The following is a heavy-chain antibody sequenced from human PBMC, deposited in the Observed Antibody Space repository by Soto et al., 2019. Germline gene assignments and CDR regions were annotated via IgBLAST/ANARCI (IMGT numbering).Heavy chain of an antibody. J-gene: IGHJ6*03. CDR3: AKAPGPRPSEYYYYLDV. CDR2: ISGSGGST. Sequence: GGSLRLSCAASGFTFSSYAMSWVRQAPGKGLEWVSAISGSGGSTYYADSVKGRFTISRDNSKNTLYLQMNSLRAEDTAVYYCAKAPGPRPSEYYYYLDVWGKGTTVTVSS. CDR1: GFTFSSYA. V-gene: IGHV3-23*01.